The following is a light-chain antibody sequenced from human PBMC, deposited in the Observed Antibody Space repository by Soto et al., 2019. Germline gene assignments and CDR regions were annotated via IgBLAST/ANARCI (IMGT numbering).Light chain of an antibody. J-gene: IGKJ1*01. Sequence: EIVLTQSPGTLSLSPGERATLSCRASQSVSSSYLAWYQQKPGQAPGLLIYGASSRATGIPDRFSGSGSGTDFTLTISRLEPEDFAVYYCPQYGSSPWTFGQGTKVEIK. CDR2: GAS. V-gene: IGKV3-20*01. CDR1: QSVSSSY. CDR3: PQYGSSPWT.